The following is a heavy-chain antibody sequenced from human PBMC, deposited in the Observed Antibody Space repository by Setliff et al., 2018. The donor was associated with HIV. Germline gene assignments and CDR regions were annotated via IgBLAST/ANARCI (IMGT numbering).Heavy chain of an antibody. V-gene: IGHV1-18*01. CDR2: ISTYSDET. J-gene: IGHJ6*02. CDR3: ARDVEHMMDV. CDR1: GYTFTSYD. Sequence: ASVKVSCKASGYTFTSYDINWVRQATGQGLEWMGWISTYSDETSYAQKLQGRVTMTTDTSTSTAYMELRRLRFDDTAVYYCARDVEHMMDVWGQGTTVTVSS.